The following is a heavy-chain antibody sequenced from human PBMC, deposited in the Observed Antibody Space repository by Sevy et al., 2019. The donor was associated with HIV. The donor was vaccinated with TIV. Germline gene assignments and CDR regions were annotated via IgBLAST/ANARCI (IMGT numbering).Heavy chain of an antibody. CDR3: ARARVDSGSYHYYYYGMDV. J-gene: IGHJ6*02. CDR1: GFTFSSYA. CDR2: ISYDGSNK. V-gene: IGHV3-30-3*01. D-gene: IGHD1-26*01. Sequence: GESLKISCAASGFTFSSYAMHWVRQAPGKGLEWVAVISYDGSNKYYADSVKGRFTISRDNSKNTLYLQMNSLRAEETAMYYCARARVDSGSYHYYYYGMDVWGQGTTVTVSS.